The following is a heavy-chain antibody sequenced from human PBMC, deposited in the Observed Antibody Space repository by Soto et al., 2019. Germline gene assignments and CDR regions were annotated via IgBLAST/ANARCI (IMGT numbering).Heavy chain of an antibody. CDR1: GGTFSSYA. J-gene: IGHJ4*02. D-gene: IGHD2-15*01. CDR3: ARVHYSSGGSCYYFDY. Sequence: SVKVSCKASGGTFSSYAISWVRQAPGQGLEWMGGIIPIFGTANYAQKFQGRVTITADKSTSTAYMELSSLRSEDTAVYYCARVHYSSGGSCYYFDYWGQGTLVTVSS. V-gene: IGHV1-69*06. CDR2: IIPIFGTA.